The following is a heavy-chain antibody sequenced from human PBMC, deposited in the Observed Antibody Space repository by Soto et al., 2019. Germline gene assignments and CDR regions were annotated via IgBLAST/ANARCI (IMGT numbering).Heavy chain of an antibody. J-gene: IGHJ4*02. D-gene: IGHD1-1*01. V-gene: IGHV3-23*01. CDR3: AKDPRLQLGF. CDR2: ISGGGHGT. Sequence: GSLRLSCAASGFPFGNYAMSWVRQAPGKGLEWISGISGGGHGTNYADSVKGRFTISRDNSRNTLYLQMNSLRVEDTAVYYCAKDPRLQLGFWGQGTLVTVSS. CDR1: GFPFGNYA.